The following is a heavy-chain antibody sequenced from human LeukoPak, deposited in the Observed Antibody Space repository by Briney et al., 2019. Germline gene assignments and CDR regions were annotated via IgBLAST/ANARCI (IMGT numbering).Heavy chain of an antibody. V-gene: IGHV4-34*01. Sequence: LETLSLTCAVYGGSFSGYYWSWLRQPPGKGLDWIGEINHSGSSNYIPSLTSRVTISVDTSKNQCSLTLSSVTAADTAVYYCARAGLYCSSTSCFYYYYYGMDVWGQGTTVTVSS. CDR2: INHSGSS. J-gene: IGHJ6*02. CDR3: ARAGLYCSSTSCFYYYYYGMDV. CDR1: GGSFSGYY. D-gene: IGHD2-2*01.